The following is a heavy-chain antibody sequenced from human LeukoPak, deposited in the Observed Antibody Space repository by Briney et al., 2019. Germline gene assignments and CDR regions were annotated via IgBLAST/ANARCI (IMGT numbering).Heavy chain of an antibody. D-gene: IGHD4-17*01. J-gene: IGHJ3*01. V-gene: IGHV3-23*01. CDR2: ISGSSGST. Sequence: PGGSLRLSCAASGFTFSSYEMSWVRQAPGKGLEWVSAISGSSGSTYYADSVKGRFTISRDNSKNTLYLQMNSLRAEDTAVYYCARASGDSDWGDTFDLWGQGTMVTVSS. CDR1: GFTFSSYE. CDR3: ARASGDSDWGDTFDL.